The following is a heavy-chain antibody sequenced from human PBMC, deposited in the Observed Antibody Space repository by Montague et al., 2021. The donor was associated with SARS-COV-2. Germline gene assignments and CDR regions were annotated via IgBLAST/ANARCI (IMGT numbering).Heavy chain of an antibody. Sequence: SLRLSFSASGFTFSSYAMSWSRQAPGKGLEWVSTVSGRTTNTFSPNSLRGRFPISRDNSKNTLYLQMNSLRVEDSAVYYCAKDHPVYDTSGYYHYGASDVWGQGTMVTVSS. CDR1: GFTFSSYA. D-gene: IGHD3-22*01. CDR2: VSGRTTNT. V-gene: IGHV3-23*01. CDR3: AKDHPVYDTSGYYHYGASDV. J-gene: IGHJ3*01.